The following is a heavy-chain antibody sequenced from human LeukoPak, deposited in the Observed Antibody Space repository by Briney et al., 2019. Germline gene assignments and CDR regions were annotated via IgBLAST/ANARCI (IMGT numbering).Heavy chain of an antibody. V-gene: IGHV3-23*01. CDR3: AKDLYYWNDGWYFDL. CDR1: GFTFSSYA. D-gene: IGHD1-1*01. CDR2: ISGSGDKI. J-gene: IGHJ2*01. Sequence: PGGSLRLSCAASGFTFSSYALNWVRQAPGEGLEWVSTISGSGDKIHYSDSVKGRFTISRDNSKNTVYLQMNSLRAEDAAVYYCAKDLYYWNDGWYFDLWGRGTLVTVSS.